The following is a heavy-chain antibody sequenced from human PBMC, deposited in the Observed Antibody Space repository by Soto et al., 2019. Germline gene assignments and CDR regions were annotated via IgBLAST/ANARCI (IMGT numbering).Heavy chain of an antibody. CDR1: GFSLSTSGVG. Sequence: GSGPTLVNPTQTLTLSCTFSGFSLSTSGVGVGWIRQPPGKALEWLTFIYWDGDKRYSPSLKSRLTITKDTSENQVVPTMTNMDNVDTGKYYCAHGYCSGLRCHHNYYYYMDVWGEGTTVPVSS. D-gene: IGHD2-15*01. CDR3: AHGYCSGLRCHHNYYYYMDV. CDR2: IYWDGDK. J-gene: IGHJ6*03. V-gene: IGHV2-5*02.